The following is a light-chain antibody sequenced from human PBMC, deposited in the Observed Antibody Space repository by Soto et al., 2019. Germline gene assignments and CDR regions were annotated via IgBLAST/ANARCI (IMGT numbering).Light chain of an antibody. Sequence: DIQMTQSPSTVSASVGDRVTITCRASQTVYIWLAWYQQKPGKAPKLLISEASPLQSGVPSRFTGSGSGTELTLAISRLQPDDFVTYYCQQYSSYSPYTFGQGTKVEI. J-gene: IGKJ2*01. CDR1: QTVYIW. CDR2: EAS. CDR3: QQYSSYSPYT. V-gene: IGKV1-5*03.